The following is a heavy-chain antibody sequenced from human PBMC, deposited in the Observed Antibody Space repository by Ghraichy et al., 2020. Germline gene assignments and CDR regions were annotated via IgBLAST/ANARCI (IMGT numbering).Heavy chain of an antibody. CDR1: GYTFTRYL. D-gene: IGHD7-27*01. Sequence: GGSLRLSCVASGYTFTRYLMNWVRQAPGKGLEWVANINQDGYEKNYVDSVKGRFTISRDNAKNSLYLEMNSLRVEDTAVYYCRRGHWDESAWGQGTLVTVSS. V-gene: IGHV3-7*01. CDR2: INQDGYEK. CDR3: RRGHWDESA. J-gene: IGHJ5*02.